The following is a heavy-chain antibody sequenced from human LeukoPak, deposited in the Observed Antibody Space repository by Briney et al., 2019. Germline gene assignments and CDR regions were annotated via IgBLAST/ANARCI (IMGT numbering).Heavy chain of an antibody. CDR2: IYHSGST. Sequence: SETLSLTCTVSGYSINSGYYWGWIRQPPGTGLEWIGNIYHSGSTYYNPSLKSRVTISVDTSKNQFSLKLSSVTAADTAVYYCARVGGSETHKGYYYYYMDVWGKGTTVTVSS. CDR3: ARVGGSETHKGYYYYYMDV. J-gene: IGHJ6*03. D-gene: IGHD3-10*01. V-gene: IGHV4-38-2*02. CDR1: GYSINSGYY.